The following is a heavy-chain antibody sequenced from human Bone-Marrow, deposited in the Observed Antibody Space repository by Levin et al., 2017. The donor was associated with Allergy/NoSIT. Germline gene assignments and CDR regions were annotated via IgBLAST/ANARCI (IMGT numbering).Heavy chain of an antibody. V-gene: IGHV1-18*01. CDR2: ISAYNGNT. J-gene: IGHJ4*02. CDR1: GYTFTSYG. Sequence: ASVKVSCKASGYTFTSYGISWVRQAPGQGLEWMGWISAYNGNTNYAQKLQGRVTMTTDTSTSTAYMELRSLRSDDTAVYYCTRDRSSGWYSVYWGQGTLVTVSS. D-gene: IGHD6-19*01. CDR3: TRDRSSGWYSVY.